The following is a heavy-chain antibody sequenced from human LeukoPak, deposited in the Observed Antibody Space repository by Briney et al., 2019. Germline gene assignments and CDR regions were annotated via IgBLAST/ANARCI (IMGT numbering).Heavy chain of an antibody. Sequence: KASETLSLTCTVSGGSISSSSYYWGWIRQPPGKGLEWIGSIYHSGSTYYNPSLKSRVTISVDTSKNQFSLKLSSVTAADTAVYYCARVFGYDFWSGYSNNWFDPWGQGTLVTVSS. J-gene: IGHJ5*02. CDR3: ARVFGYDFWSGYSNNWFDP. V-gene: IGHV4-39*07. D-gene: IGHD3-3*01. CDR1: GGSISSSSYY. CDR2: IYHSGST.